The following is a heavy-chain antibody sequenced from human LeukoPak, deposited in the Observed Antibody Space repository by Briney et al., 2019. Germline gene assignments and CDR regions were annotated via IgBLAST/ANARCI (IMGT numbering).Heavy chain of an antibody. D-gene: IGHD2-2*01. CDR3: AKAGCSSTSCMLEGPHYYYYYMDV. J-gene: IGHJ6*03. CDR1: GFTFSSYA. V-gene: IGHV3-23*01. CDR2: ISGSGGST. Sequence: LGGSLRLSCAAAGFTFSSYAMSWGRGAAGKGLEWVSAISGSGGSTYYADSVKGRFTISRDNSKNTLYLQMNSLRAEDTAVYYCAKAGCSSTSCMLEGPHYYYYYMDVWGKGTTVTVSS.